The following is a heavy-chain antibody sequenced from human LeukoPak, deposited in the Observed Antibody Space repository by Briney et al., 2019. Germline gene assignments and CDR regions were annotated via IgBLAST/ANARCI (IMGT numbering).Heavy chain of an antibody. CDR1: GFTFSSHG. Sequence: PGGSLRLSCAASGFTFSSHGMHWARQAPGRGLEWVAFMRSDGSDKYYIDSVKGRFTISRDNSKSTLHLQMDRLRVEDTAVYYCAKGEGYLDYWGQGTLVTVSS. CDR3: AKGEGYLDY. V-gene: IGHV3-30*02. J-gene: IGHJ4*02. CDR2: MRSDGSDK.